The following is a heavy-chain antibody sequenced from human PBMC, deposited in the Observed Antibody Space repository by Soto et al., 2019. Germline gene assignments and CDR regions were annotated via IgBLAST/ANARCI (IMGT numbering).Heavy chain of an antibody. CDR1: GFTFNTHG. Sequence: QVQLVESGGGVVQPGRSLRLSCAASGFTFNTHGMHWVRQAPGKGLEWVAVIWYDESKKYYEDSVTGRFTISRDNSRSALNLQMDSLRAEDTSVYYCARSSGLGIDFWGQGTLVTVSS. CDR2: IWYDESKK. V-gene: IGHV3-33*01. D-gene: IGHD6-19*01. J-gene: IGHJ4*02. CDR3: ARSSGLGIDF.